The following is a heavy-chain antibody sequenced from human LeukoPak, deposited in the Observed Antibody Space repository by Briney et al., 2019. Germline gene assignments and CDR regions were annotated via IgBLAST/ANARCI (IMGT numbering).Heavy chain of an antibody. V-gene: IGHV3-21*01. CDR2: ISSSSSYI. Sequence: PGGSLRLSCAASGFTFSSYSMNWVRQAPGKGLEWVSSISSSSSYIYYADSVKGRFTIPRDNAKNSLYLQMNSLRAEDTAVYYCATPRGGATTPRFDYWGQGTLVTVSS. D-gene: IGHD1-26*01. J-gene: IGHJ4*02. CDR1: GFTFSSYS. CDR3: ATPRGGATTPRFDY.